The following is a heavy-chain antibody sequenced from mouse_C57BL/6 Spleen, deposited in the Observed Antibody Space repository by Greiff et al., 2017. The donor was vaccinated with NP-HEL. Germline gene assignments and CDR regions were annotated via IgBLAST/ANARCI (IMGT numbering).Heavy chain of an antibody. J-gene: IGHJ2*01. Sequence: EVQLQESGPGLVKPSQSLSLTCSVTGYSITSGYYWNWIRQFPGNKLEWMGYISYDGSNNYNPSLKNRISITRDTSKNQFFLKLNSVTTEDTATYYCARDPNGDYFDYWGQGTTLTVSS. CDR1: GYSITSGYY. CDR2: ISYDGSN. V-gene: IGHV3-6*01. CDR3: ARDPNGDYFDY.